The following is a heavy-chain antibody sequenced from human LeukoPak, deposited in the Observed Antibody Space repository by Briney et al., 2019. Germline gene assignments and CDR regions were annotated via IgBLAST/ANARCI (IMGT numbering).Heavy chain of an antibody. CDR2: ISNTGSYI. CDR1: GFTFSDYY. D-gene: IGHD3-10*01. V-gene: IGHV3-11*03. J-gene: IGHJ4*02. Sequence: GRSLRLSCAASGFTFSDYYMSWIRQAPGKGLEWVSYISNTGSYINYADSVRGRFTFSRDNAKNSTYLQMNSLRAEDTAVYYCARAPFGTESLWGQGTLVTVSS. CDR3: ARAPFGTESL.